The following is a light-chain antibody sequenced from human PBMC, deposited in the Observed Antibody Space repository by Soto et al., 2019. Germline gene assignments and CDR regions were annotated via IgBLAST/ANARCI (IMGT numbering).Light chain of an antibody. Sequence: DIQMTQSPSSLSASVGDRVTITCRASQSISSYLNWYQQKPGKAPKLLIYAASSLQSGAPSRFSGIESGTDIPLTISSLQPEDFATYYCQKSYSTPTFGQGTKVDIK. CDR3: QKSYSTPT. J-gene: IGKJ1*01. V-gene: IGKV1-39*01. CDR2: AAS. CDR1: QSISSY.